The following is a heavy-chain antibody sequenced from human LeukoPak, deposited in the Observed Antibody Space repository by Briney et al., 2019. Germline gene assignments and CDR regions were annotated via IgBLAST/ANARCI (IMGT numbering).Heavy chain of an antibody. Sequence: GGSLRLSCAASGFIFSHYEMNWVRQAPGKGLGWISSIRSHGRVTHYGDSVKGRFTISSDNAQNSLFLQMNGLSAADPAIYYCVREGNDPFDYWGQGTLVTVSS. CDR1: GFIFSHYE. CDR3: VREGNDPFDY. V-gene: IGHV3-48*03. D-gene: IGHD4-23*01. CDR2: IRSHGRVT. J-gene: IGHJ4*02.